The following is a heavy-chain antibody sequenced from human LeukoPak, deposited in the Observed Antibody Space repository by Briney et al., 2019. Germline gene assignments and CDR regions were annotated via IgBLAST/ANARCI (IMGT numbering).Heavy chain of an antibody. CDR2: IYYSGST. J-gene: IGHJ2*01. Sequence: SETLSLTCTVSGGSISSYYWSWIRQPPGKGLEWIGYIYYSGSTNYNPSLKSRVTISVDTSKNQFSLKLSSVTAADTAVYYCARSRLYYDSSGYSVYWYFDLWGRGTLVTVSS. CDR1: GGSISSYY. CDR3: ARSRLYYDSSGYSVYWYFDL. D-gene: IGHD3-22*01. V-gene: IGHV4-59*01.